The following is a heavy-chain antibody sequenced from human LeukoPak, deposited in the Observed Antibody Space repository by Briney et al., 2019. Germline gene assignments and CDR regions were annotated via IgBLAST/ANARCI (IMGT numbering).Heavy chain of an antibody. J-gene: IGHJ4*02. V-gene: IGHV1-18*01. CDR1: GYTFNSYG. CDR3: ARVHGYNIGIYYFDF. D-gene: IGHD5-18*01. Sequence: ASVKVSCKASGYTFNSYGISWVRQAPGQGPEWMGWISGNADNTKYVQEFQGRVTMTTDTSTSTTYMELRSLRSDDTAVYYCARVHGYNIGIYYFDFWGQGTLVTVSS. CDR2: ISGNADNT.